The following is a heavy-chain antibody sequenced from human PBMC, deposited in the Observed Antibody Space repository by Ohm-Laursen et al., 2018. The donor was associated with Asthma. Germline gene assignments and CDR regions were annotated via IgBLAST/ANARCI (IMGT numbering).Heavy chain of an antibody. CDR2: IYYSGST. CDR3: ARKDYSSGGFDY. D-gene: IGHD6-25*01. J-gene: IGHJ4*02. V-gene: IGHV4-59*07. CDR1: GGSISSYY. Sequence: SDTLSLTCTVSGGSISSYYWSWIRQPPGKGLEWIGYIYYSGSTNYNPSLKSRVTISVDTSKNQFSLKLSSVTAADTAVYYCARKDYSSGGFDYWGQGTLVTVSS.